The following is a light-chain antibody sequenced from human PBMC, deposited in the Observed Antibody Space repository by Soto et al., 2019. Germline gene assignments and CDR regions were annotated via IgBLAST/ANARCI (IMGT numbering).Light chain of an antibody. J-gene: IGKJ1*01. V-gene: IGKV1-5*03. CDR1: QSISSW. CDR3: KQYNSYSWT. CDR2: KAS. Sequence: DIQMTLSPSTLSASVGHRVTITCRASQSISSWLAWYQQKPGKAPKLLIYKASSLESGVQSRFSGSGSGTEFTLTIRSLQPDDFATYYCKQYNSYSWTFGQGTKVDIK.